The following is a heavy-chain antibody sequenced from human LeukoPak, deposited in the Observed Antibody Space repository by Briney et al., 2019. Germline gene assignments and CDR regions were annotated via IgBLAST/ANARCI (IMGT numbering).Heavy chain of an antibody. Sequence: SETLSLTCTVSGGSISSSSYYWGWIRQPPGKGLEWIGSIYYSGSTYYNPSLKSRVTISIDTSKNQFSLKLSSVTAADTAVYYCARDSDDFWSGPSTAFDPWGQGTLVTVSS. D-gene: IGHD3-3*01. V-gene: IGHV4-39*07. CDR2: IYYSGST. CDR3: ARDSDDFWSGPSTAFDP. CDR1: GGSISSSSYY. J-gene: IGHJ5*02.